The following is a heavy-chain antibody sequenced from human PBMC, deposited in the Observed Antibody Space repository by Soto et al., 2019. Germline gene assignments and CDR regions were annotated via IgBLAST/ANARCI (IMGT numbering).Heavy chain of an antibody. D-gene: IGHD1-1*01. J-gene: IGHJ6*02. V-gene: IGHV3-13*04. CDR1: GFTFSNYE. Sequence: GGSLRLSCAASGFTFSNYEMHWVRQAPGKGLEWVSGTGLAGDKYYPGSLMGRLTISRDNVENSLYLGMNSLRAGDTAVYYCVRGHCTSMNCYGLGNPTSGTENIYGVDVWGQGTSVTVSS. CDR3: VRGHCTSMNCYGLGNPTSGTENIYGVDV. CDR2: TGLAGDK.